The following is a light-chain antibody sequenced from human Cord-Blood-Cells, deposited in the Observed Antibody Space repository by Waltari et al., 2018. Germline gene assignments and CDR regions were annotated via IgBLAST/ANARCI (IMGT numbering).Light chain of an antibody. Sequence: QSALTPPRSVSGSPGPSVTISCTGTSSDVGAYNFVSWYQQHPGKAPKLMIYDVSKRPSGVPDRFSGSKSGNTASLTISGLQAEDEADYYCCSYAGSYTYVFGTGTKVTVL. CDR3: CSYAGSYTYV. J-gene: IGLJ1*01. CDR1: SSDVGAYNF. CDR2: DVS. V-gene: IGLV2-11*01.